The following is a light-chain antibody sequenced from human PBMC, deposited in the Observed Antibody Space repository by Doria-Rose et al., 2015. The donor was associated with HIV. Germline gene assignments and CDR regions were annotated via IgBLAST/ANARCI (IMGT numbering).Light chain of an antibody. V-gene: IGKV3-20*01. Sequence: DIVMTQSPGTLSLSPGERATLSCRASQSFSSTYLAWYQQQPGHAPSLLIYDGSTRATGIPDRFSASGSGTDFTLTINRLEPEDFALYYCHQYGTSWTFGQGTKVVI. CDR1: QSFSSTY. CDR2: DGS. CDR3: HQYGTSWT. J-gene: IGKJ1*01.